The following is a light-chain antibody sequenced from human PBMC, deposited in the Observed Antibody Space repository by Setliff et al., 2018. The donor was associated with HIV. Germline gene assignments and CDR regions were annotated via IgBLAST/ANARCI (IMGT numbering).Light chain of an antibody. V-gene: IGLV2-14*03. CDR1: SSDVGSYSY. CDR3: GSYASSGIYV. Sequence: QSALTQPASVSGSPGQSITISCTGTSSDVGSYSYVSWYQQHPGKAPKLMIYDVTERPSGVSNRFSGSKSGNTASLTISGLQAEDEADYYCGSYASSGIYVFGTGTKVTVL. J-gene: IGLJ1*01. CDR2: DVT.